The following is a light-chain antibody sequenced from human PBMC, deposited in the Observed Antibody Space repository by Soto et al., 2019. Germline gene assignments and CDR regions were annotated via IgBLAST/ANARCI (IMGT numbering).Light chain of an antibody. CDR1: QTIATY. CDR2: AAS. Sequence: DIQMTQSPSSLSASVGDRVTITCRASQTIATYLNWYQQKPGKAPKLLIYAASNLDSVVRSRFSGSGCGTDFTLTINSLQPEDLATYYCQQSHSGLTFGQGTKLQIK. CDR3: QQSHSGLT. J-gene: IGKJ2*01. V-gene: IGKV1-39*01.